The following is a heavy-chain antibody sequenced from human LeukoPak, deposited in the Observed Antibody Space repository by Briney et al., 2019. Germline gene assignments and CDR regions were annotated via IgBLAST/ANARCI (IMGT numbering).Heavy chain of an antibody. CDR3: ASGDYGDYYYYGVDV. V-gene: IGHV3-74*01. J-gene: IGHJ6*02. CDR2: INSDGSST. Sequence: GGSLRLSGAASGFTFSSYWMHWVRQAPGEGLVWVSRINSDGSSTSYADSVKGRFTISRDNAKNTLYLQMNSLRAKDTAVYYCASGDYGDYYYYGVDVWGQGTTVTVSS. D-gene: IGHD4-17*01. CDR1: GFTFSSYW.